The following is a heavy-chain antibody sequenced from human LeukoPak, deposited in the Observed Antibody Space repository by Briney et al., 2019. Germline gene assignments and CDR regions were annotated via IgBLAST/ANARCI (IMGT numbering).Heavy chain of an antibody. Sequence: ASVKVSCKASGGTFSSYAISWVRQAPGQGLEWMGGIIPIFGTANYAQKFQGRVTITAGKSTSTAYMELSSLRSEDTAVYYCARSLTRNYVELDYWGQGTLVTVSS. CDR2: IIPIFGTA. CDR1: GGTFSSYA. D-gene: IGHD1-7*01. CDR3: ARSLTRNYVELDY. V-gene: IGHV1-69*06. J-gene: IGHJ4*02.